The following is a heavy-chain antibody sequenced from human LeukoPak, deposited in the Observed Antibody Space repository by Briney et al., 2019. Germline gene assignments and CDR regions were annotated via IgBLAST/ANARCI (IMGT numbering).Heavy chain of an antibody. J-gene: IGHJ3*02. CDR3: AKNFHDNSAYFSWAFDI. CDR1: GFTFRIYA. Sequence: TGGSLRLSCAASGFTFRIYAMTWVRQAPGKGLEWVSAIGPSGATFYADPVKGRFTISRDNSRNTLYLQMNSLRTEDTAVYYCAKNFHDNSAYFSWAFDIWGQGTMVTLSS. V-gene: IGHV3-23*01. D-gene: IGHD3-22*01. CDR2: IGPSGAT.